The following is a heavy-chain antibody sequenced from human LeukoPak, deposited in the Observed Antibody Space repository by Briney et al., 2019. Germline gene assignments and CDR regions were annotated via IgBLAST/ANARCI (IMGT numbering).Heavy chain of an antibody. D-gene: IGHD3-10*01. CDR1: GGTFSSYA. V-gene: IGHV1-69*04. CDR3: ARGYYYGSGAHTGDLKEYYYYGMDV. Sequence: ASVKVSCKASGGTFSSYAISWVRQAPGQGLEWVGRIIPILGIANYAQKFQGRVTITADKSTSTAYMELSSLRSEDTAVYYCARGYYYGSGAHTGDLKEYYYYGMDVWGQGTTVTVSS. J-gene: IGHJ6*02. CDR2: IIPILGIA.